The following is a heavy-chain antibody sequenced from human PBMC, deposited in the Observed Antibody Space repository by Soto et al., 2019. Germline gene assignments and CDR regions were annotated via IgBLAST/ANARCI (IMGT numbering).Heavy chain of an antibody. CDR1: GGSFSGYY. J-gene: IGHJ6*03. V-gene: IGHV4-34*01. CDR2: INHSGST. Sequence: SETLSLTCAVYGGSFSGYYWSWIRQPPGKGLEWIGEINHSGSTNYNPSLKSRVTISVDTSKNQFSLKLSSVTAADTAVYYCARGDRARVYYYYYMDVWGKGTTVTVSS. CDR3: ARGDRARVYYYYYMDV.